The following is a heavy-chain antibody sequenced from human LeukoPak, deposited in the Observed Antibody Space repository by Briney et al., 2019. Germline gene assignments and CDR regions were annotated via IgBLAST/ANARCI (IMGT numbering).Heavy chain of an antibody. D-gene: IGHD3-3*01. Sequence: PSETLSLTCTVSGGSISSSSYYWGWIRQPPGKGLEWIGSIYYSGSTYYNPSLKSRVTISVDTSKSQFSLKLSSVTAADTAVYYCASRHGVGLLTQFRSESDAFDIWGQGTMVTVSS. CDR3: ASRHGVGLLTQFRSESDAFDI. CDR2: IYYSGST. CDR1: GGSISSSSYY. V-gene: IGHV4-39*01. J-gene: IGHJ3*02.